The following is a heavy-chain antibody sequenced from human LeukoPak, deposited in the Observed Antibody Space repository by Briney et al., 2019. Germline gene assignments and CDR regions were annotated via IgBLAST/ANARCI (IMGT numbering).Heavy chain of an antibody. D-gene: IGHD2-21*02. V-gene: IGHV3-7*01. CDR1: GFTFRHYW. Sequence: PGGSLRLSCAASGFTFRHYWMTCVRQAPGKGLEWVANINQDGSEKHHVDSVEGRFTISRDNAENSLYLQMNSLRVEDTAVYYCAKTISDGYIGWGQGTLVTVSS. J-gene: IGHJ4*02. CDR3: AKTISDGYIG. CDR2: INQDGSEK.